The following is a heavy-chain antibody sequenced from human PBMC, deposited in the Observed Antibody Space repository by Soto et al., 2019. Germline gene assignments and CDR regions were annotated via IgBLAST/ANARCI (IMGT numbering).Heavy chain of an antibody. CDR1: VYTFTSYG. CDR3: ARDLYGSGSYYSGMDV. CDR2: ISAYNGNT. V-gene: IGHV1-18*01. Sequence: ASVKVSCKASVYTFTSYGISWVRQAPGQGLEWMGWISAYNGNTNYAQKLQGRVTMTTDTSTSTAYMELRSLRSDDTAVYYCARDLYGSGSYYSGMDVWGQGTTVTV. J-gene: IGHJ6*02. D-gene: IGHD3-10*01.